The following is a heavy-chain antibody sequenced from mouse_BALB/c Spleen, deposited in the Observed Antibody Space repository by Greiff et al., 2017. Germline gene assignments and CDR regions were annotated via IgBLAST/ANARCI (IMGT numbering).Heavy chain of an antibody. J-gene: IGHJ2*01. CDR1: GFTFSSYA. CDR3: ARGPDYYGSSFDY. V-gene: IGHV5-6-5*01. D-gene: IGHD1-1*01. Sequence: EVQGVESGGGLVKPGGSLKLSCAASGFTFSSYAMSWVRQTPEKRLEWVASISSGGSTYYPDSVKGRFTISRDNARNILYLQMSSLRSEDTAMYYCARGPDYYGSSFDYWGQGTTLTVSS. CDR2: ISSGGST.